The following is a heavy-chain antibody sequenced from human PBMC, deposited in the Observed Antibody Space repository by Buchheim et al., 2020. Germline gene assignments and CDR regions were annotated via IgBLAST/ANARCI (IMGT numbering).Heavy chain of an antibody. D-gene: IGHD3-16*02. V-gene: IGHV2-5*02. J-gene: IGHJ3*01. CDR1: GFSLSSRGVG. CDR2: LYWDDDK. Sequence: QITLKESGPTLVKPTQTLTLTCVFSGFSLSSRGVGVGWIRQPPGKALEWLAVLYWDDDKTYSPSLKSRLTITKGTSQNQVVLTMTNMDPVDTATYYCAHVMITYGGDIGLNAFDLWGQGT. CDR3: AHVMITYGGDIGLNAFDL.